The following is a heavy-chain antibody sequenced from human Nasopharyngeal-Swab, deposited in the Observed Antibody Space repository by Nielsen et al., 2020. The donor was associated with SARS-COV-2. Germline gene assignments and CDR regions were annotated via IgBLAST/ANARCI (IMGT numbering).Heavy chain of an antibody. CDR3: ARHHYDFWSGYYEGYFDY. CDR1: GGSISSYY. V-gene: IGHV4-59*08. D-gene: IGHD3-3*01. CDR2: IYYSGST. Sequence: SDTLSLTCTVSGGSISSYYWSWIRQPPGKGLEWIGYIYYSGSTNYNPSLKSRVTISVDTSKNQFSLKLSSVTAADTAVYYCARHHYDFWSGYYEGYFDYWGQGTLVTVSS. J-gene: IGHJ4*02.